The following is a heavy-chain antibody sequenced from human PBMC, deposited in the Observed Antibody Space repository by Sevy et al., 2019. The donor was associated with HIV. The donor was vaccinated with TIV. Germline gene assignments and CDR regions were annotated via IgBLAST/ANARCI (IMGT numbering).Heavy chain of an antibody. D-gene: IGHD3-3*01. Sequence: GGSLRLSCAASGFTFRNYWMHWVRQAPGKGLVSVSYIHTDGSSSYYADYVKGRFTISRDNAQNTLYLQMNSLRAEDTAVYYYARAGIGDFWSGYYGIDHWGQGTLVTVSS. J-gene: IGHJ4*02. CDR2: IHTDGSSS. CDR3: ARAGIGDFWSGYYGIDH. V-gene: IGHV3-74*01. CDR1: GFTFRNYW.